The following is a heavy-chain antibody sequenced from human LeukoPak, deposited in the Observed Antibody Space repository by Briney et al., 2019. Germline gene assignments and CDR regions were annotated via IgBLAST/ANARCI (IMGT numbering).Heavy chain of an antibody. J-gene: IGHJ6*02. CDR3: ARRTSSYYYYGMDV. V-gene: IGHV4-34*01. Sequence: SETLSLTCAVYGGSFSGYYWSWIRQPPGKGLEWIGEINHSGSTNYNPSLKSRVTISVDTSKNQFSLKLSSVTAADTAVYYCARRTSSYYYYGMDVWGQGTTVTVSS. CDR2: INHSGST. CDR1: GGSFSGYY.